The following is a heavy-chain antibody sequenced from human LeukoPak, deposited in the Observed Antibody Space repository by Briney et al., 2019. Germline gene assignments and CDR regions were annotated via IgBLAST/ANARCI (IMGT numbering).Heavy chain of an antibody. CDR3: ARCGGDCYPGGAFDI. CDR2: MYSGGNT. D-gene: IGHD2-21*02. Sequence: PGGSLRLSCAASGFTVSGNYMSWVRQAPGKGLEWVSIMYSGGNTHYADSVKGRFTISRDNSKNTLYLQMNSLSAEDTAVYYCARCGGDCYPGGAFDIWGRGTMVTVS. V-gene: IGHV3-53*01. J-gene: IGHJ3*02. CDR1: GFTVSGNY.